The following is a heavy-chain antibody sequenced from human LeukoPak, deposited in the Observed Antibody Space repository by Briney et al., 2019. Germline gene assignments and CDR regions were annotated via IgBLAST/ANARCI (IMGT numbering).Heavy chain of an antibody. CDR1: GGSFSGYY. V-gene: IGHV4-34*01. CDR2: INHSGST. D-gene: IGHD2-21*02. CDR3: ARAPRSSTYCGGDCYPTGYYYYYMDV. Sequence: PSETLSLTCAVYGGSFSGYYWSWIRQPPGKGLEWLGEINHSGSTNYNPSLKSRVTISVDTSKNQFSLKLSSVPAADTAVYYCARAPRSSTYCGGDCYPTGYYYYYMDVWGKGTTVTISS. J-gene: IGHJ6*03.